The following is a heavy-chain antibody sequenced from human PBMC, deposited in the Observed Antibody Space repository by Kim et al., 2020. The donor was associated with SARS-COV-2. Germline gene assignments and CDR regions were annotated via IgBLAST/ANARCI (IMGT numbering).Heavy chain of an antibody. CDR3: ARRRHYYDSSGYYYFDY. J-gene: IGHJ4*02. D-gene: IGHD3-22*01. Sequence: HKGRVTISVDTAKNQFALKLSSVTAADTAVYYCARRRHYYDSSGYYYFDYWGQGTLVTVSS. V-gene: IGHV4-34*01.